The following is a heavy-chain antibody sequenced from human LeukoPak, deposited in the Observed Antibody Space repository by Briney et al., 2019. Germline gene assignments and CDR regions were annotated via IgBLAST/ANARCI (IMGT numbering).Heavy chain of an antibody. CDR1: GFTFSNYW. V-gene: IGHV3-74*01. Sequence: GGSLRLSCAASGFTFSNYWMHWARQAPGKGLVWVSRINSDGSAKNYADSVKGRFTISRDNAKNTLYLQINSLTADDTAVYYCARGFSGYASSLGYWGQGTLVTVSS. D-gene: IGHD2-2*01. J-gene: IGHJ4*02. CDR2: INSDGSAK. CDR3: ARGFSGYASSLGY.